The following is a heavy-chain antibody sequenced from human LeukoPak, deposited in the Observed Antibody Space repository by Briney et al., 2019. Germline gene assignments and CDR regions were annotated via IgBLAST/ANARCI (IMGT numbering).Heavy chain of an antibody. CDR2: MNPNSGNT. D-gene: IGHD4-11*01. CDR3: ARSYRSSTVYYFDY. CDR1: GYTFTSYD. J-gene: IGHJ4*02. Sequence: ASVKVSCKASGYTFTSYDINWVRQATGQGLEWMGWMNPNSGNTGYAQKFQGRVTITRNTSISTAYMELSSLGSEDTAVYYCARSYRSSTVYYFDYWGQGTLVTVSS. V-gene: IGHV1-8*03.